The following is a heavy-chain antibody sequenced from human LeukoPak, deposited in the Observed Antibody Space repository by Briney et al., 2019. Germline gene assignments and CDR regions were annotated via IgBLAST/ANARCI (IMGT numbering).Heavy chain of an antibody. V-gene: IGHV5-51*01. CDR3: ARLRRPGIAAAGLDY. Sequence: GESLKISCKGSGYSFTSYWIGWVRPMPGKGLEWMGIIYPGDSDTRNSPSFQGQVTISADKSISTAYLQWSSLKASDTAMYYCARLRRPGIAAAGLDYWGQGTLVTVSS. CDR2: IYPGDSDT. J-gene: IGHJ4*02. D-gene: IGHD6-13*01. CDR1: GYSFTSYW.